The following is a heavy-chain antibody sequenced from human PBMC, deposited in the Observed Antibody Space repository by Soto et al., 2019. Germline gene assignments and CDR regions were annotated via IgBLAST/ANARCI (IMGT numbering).Heavy chain of an antibody. Sequence: GASVKVSCKASGYTFTGYYMHWVRQAPGQGLEWMGWINPNSGGTNYAQKFQGRVTMTRDTSISTAYMELSRLRSDDTAVYYCARGNYGSGSYYYYYGMDVWGQGTTVTVSS. J-gene: IGHJ6*02. CDR3: ARGNYGSGSYYYYYGMDV. CDR1: GYTFTGYY. CDR2: INPNSGGT. D-gene: IGHD3-10*01. V-gene: IGHV1-2*02.